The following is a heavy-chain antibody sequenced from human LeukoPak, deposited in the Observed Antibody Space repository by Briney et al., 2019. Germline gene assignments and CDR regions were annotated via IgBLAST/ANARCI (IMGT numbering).Heavy chain of an antibody. CDR1: GGSFSGYY. J-gene: IGHJ3*02. V-gene: IGHV4-34*01. D-gene: IGHD1-14*01. CDR2: INHSGST. CDR3: ARAPLYGPTRDAFDI. Sequence: SETLSLTCAVYGGSFSGYYWSWIRQPPGKGLEWIGEINHSGSTNYNPSLKSRVTISVDTSKNQFSLKLSSVTAADTAVYYCARAPLYGPTRDAFDIWGQGTMVTVSS.